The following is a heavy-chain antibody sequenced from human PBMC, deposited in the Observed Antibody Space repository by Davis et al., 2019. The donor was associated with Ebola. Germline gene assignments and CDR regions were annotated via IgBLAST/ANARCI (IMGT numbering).Heavy chain of an antibody. V-gene: IGHV3-48*02. J-gene: IGHJ6*02. D-gene: IGHD3-10*01. CDR2: ISSSSSTI. CDR3: ARIERWFRALYYGMDV. CDR1: GFTFSSYS. Sequence: GESLKIFCAASGFTFSSYSMNWVRQAPGKGLEWVSYISSSSSTIYYADSVKGRFTISRDNAKNSLYLQMNSLRDEDTAVYYCARIERWFRALYYGMDVWGQGTTVTVSS.